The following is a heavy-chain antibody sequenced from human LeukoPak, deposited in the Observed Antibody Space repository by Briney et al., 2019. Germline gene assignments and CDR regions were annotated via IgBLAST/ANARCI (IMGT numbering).Heavy chain of an antibody. CDR3: AREGFSRQLVGNGWFDP. V-gene: IGHV1-18*01. Sequence: ASVKVSCKASGYTFTSYGISWVRQAPGQGLEWMGWISAYNGNTNYAQKLLGRVTMTRDTSTSTAYMELRSLRSDDTAVDYCAREGFSRQLVGNGWFDPWGQGTLVTVSS. D-gene: IGHD6-13*01. CDR2: ISAYNGNT. CDR1: GYTFTSYG. J-gene: IGHJ5*02.